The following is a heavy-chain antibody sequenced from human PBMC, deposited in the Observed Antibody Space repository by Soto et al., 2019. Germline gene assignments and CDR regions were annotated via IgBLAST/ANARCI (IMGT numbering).Heavy chain of an antibody. CDR3: ARDPGSGSYFEAFDI. Sequence: PGGSLRLSCAASGFTLSSYSMNWVRQAPGKGLEWVSYISSRSSTIYYADSVKGRFTISRDNAKNSLYLQMNSLRDEDTAVYYCARDPGSGSYFEAFDIWGQGTMVTVSS. D-gene: IGHD1-26*01. CDR1: GFTLSSYS. V-gene: IGHV3-48*02. CDR2: ISSRSSTI. J-gene: IGHJ3*02.